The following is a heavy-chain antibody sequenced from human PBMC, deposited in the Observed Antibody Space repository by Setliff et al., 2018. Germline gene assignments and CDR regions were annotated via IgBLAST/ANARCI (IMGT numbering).Heavy chain of an antibody. CDR3: ACPRRDDLDSPFAAFDI. CDR1: GESFSNNY. D-gene: IGHD3-3*01. CDR2: SNHGGST. J-gene: IGHJ3*02. Sequence: PSETLSLTCSVYGESFSNNYWSWIRQTPGKGLEWIGESNHGGSTSYHPSLKSRLTMAVDTSKNQLSLKLTSVTAADTAVYYCACPRRDDLDSPFAAFDIWGQGTKVTGSS. V-gene: IGHV4-34*01.